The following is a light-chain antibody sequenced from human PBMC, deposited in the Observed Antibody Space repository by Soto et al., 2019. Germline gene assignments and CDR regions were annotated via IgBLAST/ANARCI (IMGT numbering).Light chain of an antibody. CDR3: HQYGSSPLT. J-gene: IGKJ4*01. CDR2: GAS. V-gene: IGKV3-20*01. CDR1: QSVRNRY. Sequence: EIVLTQSPGTLSLSPGERATLSCRASQSVRNRYLAWFQQKPGQAPRLLIYGASSGATGIPGRFSGSGSGTDFTLTISRLEPEDFAVYYCHQYGSSPLTFGGGTKVDIK.